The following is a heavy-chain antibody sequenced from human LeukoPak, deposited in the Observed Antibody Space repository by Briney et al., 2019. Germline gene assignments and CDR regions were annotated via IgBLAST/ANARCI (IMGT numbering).Heavy chain of an antibody. CDR2: IKTDGSET. CDR1: GFYFRDHW. D-gene: IGHD6-19*01. V-gene: IGHV3-7*03. CDR3: VKNDGWFHLAQ. Sequence: PGVSLRLSCAASGFYFRDHWMDWVRQAPGKGLEWVGHIKTDGSETYYLDSLKGRLSISRDNTNNALYLQMNSLRVEDTAIYYCVKNDGWFHLAQWGQGTLVTVSS. J-gene: IGHJ4*02.